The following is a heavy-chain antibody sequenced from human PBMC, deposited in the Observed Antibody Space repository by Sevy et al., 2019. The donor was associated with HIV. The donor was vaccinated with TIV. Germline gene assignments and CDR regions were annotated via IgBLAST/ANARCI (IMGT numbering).Heavy chain of an antibody. CDR1: GFTFSSYA. CDR2: ISYDGSNK. Sequence: GGSLRLSCAASGFTFSSYAMHWVRQAPGKGLEWVAVISYDGSNKYYADSVKGRFTISRDNSKNTLYLQMNGLRAEDTAVYYCARRDSSGYYYPVGQVDYWGQGTLVTVSS. D-gene: IGHD3-22*01. V-gene: IGHV3-30-3*01. CDR3: ARRDSSGYYYPVGQVDY. J-gene: IGHJ4*02.